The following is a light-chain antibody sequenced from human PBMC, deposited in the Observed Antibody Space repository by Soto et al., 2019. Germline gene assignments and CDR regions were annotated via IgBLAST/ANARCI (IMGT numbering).Light chain of an antibody. Sequence: DVVMTQSPLSLPVTLGQPASISCRSSQSLVYSDGNAYLIWFHQRPGQSPRRLIFKVSNRDSGVPDRFSGSGAGSDFTLTISRLEPEDFAVYYCQQYGASPFTFGGGTKVDIK. V-gene: IGKV2-30*01. CDR2: KVS. CDR3: QQYGASPFT. CDR1: QSLVYSDGNAY. J-gene: IGKJ4*01.